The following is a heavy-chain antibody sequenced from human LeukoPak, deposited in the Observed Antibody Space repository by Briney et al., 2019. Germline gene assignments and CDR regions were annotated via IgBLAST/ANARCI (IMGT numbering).Heavy chain of an antibody. CDR1: GITLSNYG. J-gene: IGHJ4*02. D-gene: IGHD3-22*01. Sequence: GGSLRLSCAVSGITLSNYGMTWVRQAPGKGLEWVAGISDTGGRANYADSVKGRFTISRDNPKNTLYLQMNSLRAEDTAVYFCAKRGVVIRVILVGFHKEAYYFDSWGQGALVTVSS. V-gene: IGHV3-23*01. CDR3: AKRGVVIRVILVGFHKEAYYFDS. CDR2: ISDTGGRA.